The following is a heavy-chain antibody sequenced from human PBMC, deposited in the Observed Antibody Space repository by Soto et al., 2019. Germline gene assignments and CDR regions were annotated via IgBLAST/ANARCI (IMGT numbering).Heavy chain of an antibody. CDR3: AKGGSGSYYVDWIDY. D-gene: IGHD1-26*01. CDR2: ISGSGGST. CDR1: GFTFSSYA. V-gene: IGHV3-23*01. Sequence: GGSLRLSCAASGFTFSSYAMSWVRQAPGKGLEWVSAISGSGGSTYYADSVKGRFTISRDNSKNTLYLQMNSLRAEDTAVYYCAKGGSGSYYVDWIDYWGQGTLVTVSS. J-gene: IGHJ4*02.